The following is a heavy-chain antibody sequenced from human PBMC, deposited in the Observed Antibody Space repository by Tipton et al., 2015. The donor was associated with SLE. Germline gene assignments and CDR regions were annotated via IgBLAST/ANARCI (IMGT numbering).Heavy chain of an antibody. CDR3: ARSFSSWSSWFDP. D-gene: IGHD6-13*01. CDR1: GYTFTGYY. V-gene: IGHV1-2*02. CDR2: INIQRGGT. J-gene: IGHJ5*02. Sequence: QLVQSGAEVKKPGASVKVSCKASGYTFTGYYIHWVRQAPGQGLEWMGWINIQRGGTNYAQKFQDRVTMTTDTSTYTAYMELRSLRFDDTAVYYCARSFSSWSSWFDPWGQGTLVTVSS.